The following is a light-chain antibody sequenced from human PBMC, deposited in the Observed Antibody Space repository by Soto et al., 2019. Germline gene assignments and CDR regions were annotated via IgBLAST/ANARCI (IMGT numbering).Light chain of an antibody. J-gene: IGKJ1*01. V-gene: IGKV3-11*01. Sequence: DIGLPQSPATLSLSPGERATLSCRASQSVSSYLAWYQQKPGQAPRLLIYDASNRATGIPARFSGSGSGTDFTLTISSLEPEDFAVYYCQQRSNWPPWTFGQGTMV. CDR2: DAS. CDR3: QQRSNWPPWT. CDR1: QSVSSY.